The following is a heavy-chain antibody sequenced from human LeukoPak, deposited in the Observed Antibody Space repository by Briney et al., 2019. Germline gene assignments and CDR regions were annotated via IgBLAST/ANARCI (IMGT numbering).Heavy chain of an antibody. D-gene: IGHD5-12*01. Sequence: ASVKVSCKASGYTFSSYGISWVRQAPGQGLEWMGWISAYNGNTKYAQRLQGRVTMTTDTSTSTAYMELRSLRFDDTAVYYCARDSGYSGYVLFDYWGQGTLVTVSS. V-gene: IGHV1-18*01. CDR3: ARDSGYSGYVLFDY. J-gene: IGHJ4*02. CDR2: ISAYNGNT. CDR1: GYTFSSYG.